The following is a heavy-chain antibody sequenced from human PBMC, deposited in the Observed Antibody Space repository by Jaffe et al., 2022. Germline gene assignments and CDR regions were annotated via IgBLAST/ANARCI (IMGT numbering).Heavy chain of an antibody. CDR1: GYSISSGYY. V-gene: IGHV4-38-2*01. Sequence: QVQLQESGPGLVKPSETLSLTCAVSGYSISSGYYWGWIRQPPGKGLEWIGSFYHSGNTYYNPSLKSRVTISVDTSKNQFSLKLSSVTAADTAVYYCTSDNSKDSDFDYWGQGTLVTVSS. CDR2: FYHSGNT. J-gene: IGHJ4*02. CDR3: TSDNSKDSDFDY. D-gene: IGHD4-4*01.